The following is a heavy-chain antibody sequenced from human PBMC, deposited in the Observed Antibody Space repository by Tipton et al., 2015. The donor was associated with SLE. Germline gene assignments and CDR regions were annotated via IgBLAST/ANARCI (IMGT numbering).Heavy chain of an antibody. CDR1: GFTFNNYA. CDR2: IYYSGST. Sequence: LRLSCVASGFTFNNYAMTWVRQVPGKGLEWIGYIYYSGSTNYNPSLKSRVTISVDTSKNQFSLKLNSVTAADTAVYYCARLFTAFDIWGQGTMVTVSS. V-gene: IGHV4-59*08. CDR3: ARLFTAFDI. J-gene: IGHJ3*02.